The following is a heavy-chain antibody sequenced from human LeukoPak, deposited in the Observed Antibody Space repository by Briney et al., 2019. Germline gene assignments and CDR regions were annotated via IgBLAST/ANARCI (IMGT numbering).Heavy chain of an antibody. J-gene: IGHJ6*03. D-gene: IGHD3-22*01. CDR3: TRGSIAYYYMDV. Sequence: PSETLSLTCAVYGGSFSGYYWSWIRQPPGKGLEWIGEINHSGSTNYNPSLKSRFTISVDTSKNQFSLKLSSVTAADTAVYYCTRGSIAYYYMDVWGKGTTVTISS. V-gene: IGHV4-34*01. CDR1: GGSFSGYY. CDR2: INHSGST.